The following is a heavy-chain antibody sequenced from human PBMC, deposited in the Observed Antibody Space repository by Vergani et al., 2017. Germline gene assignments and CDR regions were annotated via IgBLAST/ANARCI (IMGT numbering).Heavy chain of an antibody. J-gene: IGHJ6*02. V-gene: IGHV1-69*04. CDR3: ARDPRGYGGDPEDYYYGMDV. CDR1: GATFRSNT. CDR2: IIPVLGKT. D-gene: IGHD2-21*02. Sequence: QLKQSGAEVKKPGSSVKVSCKASGATFRSNTISWVRQVPGQGLEWMGRIIPVLGKTKYAQDFQGRLTITADTSTSTAYMELTSLRSQDTAVYYCARDPRGYGGDPEDYYYGMDVWVQGTTVTVSS.